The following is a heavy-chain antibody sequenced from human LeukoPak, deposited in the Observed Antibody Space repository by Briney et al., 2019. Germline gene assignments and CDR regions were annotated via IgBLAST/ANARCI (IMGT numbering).Heavy chain of an antibody. D-gene: IGHD2-2*01. CDR2: ISAYNGNT. CDR3: ARGYCSSTSCYAGGYYYYMDV. CDR1: GYTFTSYG. V-gene: IGHV1-18*01. Sequence: ASVKVSCKASGYTFTSYGISWVRQAPGQGLEWMGWISAYNGNTNYAQKFQGRVTITADKSTSTAYMELSSLRSEDTAVYYCARGYCSSTSCYAGGYYYYMDVWGKGTTVTVSS. J-gene: IGHJ6*03.